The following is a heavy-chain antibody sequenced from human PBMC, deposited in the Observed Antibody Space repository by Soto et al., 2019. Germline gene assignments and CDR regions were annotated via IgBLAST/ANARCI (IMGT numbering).Heavy chain of an antibody. Sequence: PSETLSLTCTVSGGSISSYYWSWIRQPPGKGLEWIGYIYYSGSTNYNPSLKSRVTISVDTSKNQFSLKLSSVTAADTAVYYCARHGGYSGYDYDYWGQGTLVTVCS. J-gene: IGHJ4*02. V-gene: IGHV4-59*08. CDR1: GGSISSYY. CDR2: IYYSGST. CDR3: ARHGGYSGYDYDY. D-gene: IGHD5-12*01.